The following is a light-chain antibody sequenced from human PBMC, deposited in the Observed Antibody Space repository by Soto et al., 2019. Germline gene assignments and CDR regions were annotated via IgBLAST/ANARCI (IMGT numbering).Light chain of an antibody. CDR2: GAS. CDR1: QSVSSSY. Sequence: EIVLTRSPATLSLSPGERATLSCRASQSVSSSYLAWYQQKPGQAPRLLIYGASSRATGIPDRFSGSGSGTDFTLTISRLEPEDFAVYYCQQYGSSQWTFGQGTKVEIK. J-gene: IGKJ1*01. V-gene: IGKV3-20*01. CDR3: QQYGSSQWT.